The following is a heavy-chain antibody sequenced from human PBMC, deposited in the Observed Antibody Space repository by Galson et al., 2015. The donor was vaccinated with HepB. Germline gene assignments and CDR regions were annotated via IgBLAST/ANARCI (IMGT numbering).Heavy chain of an antibody. D-gene: IGHD3-16*01. J-gene: IGHJ6*02. CDR2: VNRSGNT. CDR3: ARVPVEGARSGMDV. Sequence: ETLSLTCAVYGGSFSGYYWSWIRQPPGKGLEWIGEVNRSGNTNYNPSLKSRLTISVDKSKNQFSLRLSSVTAADTAVYYCARVPVEGARSGMDVWGQGTTVTVSS. CDR1: GGSFSGYY. V-gene: IGHV4-34*01.